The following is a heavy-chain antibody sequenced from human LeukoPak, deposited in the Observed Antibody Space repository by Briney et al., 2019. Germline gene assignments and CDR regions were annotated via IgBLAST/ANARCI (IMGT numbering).Heavy chain of an antibody. V-gene: IGHV3-43*01. D-gene: IGHD6-13*01. CDR2: ISWDGGST. Sequence: PGGSLRLSCAASGFTFDDYTMHWVRQAPGKGLEWVSLISWDGGSTYYADSVKGRFTISRDNSKNSLYLQMNSLRAEDTALYYCAKDTGIAAAGLFDYWGQGTLVTVSS. J-gene: IGHJ4*02. CDR1: GFTFDDYT. CDR3: AKDTGIAAAGLFDY.